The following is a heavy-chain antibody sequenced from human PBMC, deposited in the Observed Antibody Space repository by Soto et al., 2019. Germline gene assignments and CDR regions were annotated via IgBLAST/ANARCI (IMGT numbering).Heavy chain of an antibody. CDR3: ARPGGYSYAYYYYGLDV. CDR2: IYYSGST. V-gene: IGHV4-30-4*01. J-gene: IGHJ6*02. Sequence: SETLSLTCTVSGGSISSGDYYLSWIRQPPGKGLEWIGYIYYSGSTNYNPSLKSRVTISVDTSKNQFSLKLSSVTAADTAVYYCARPGGYSYAYYYYGLDVRGQRTTVTVSS. D-gene: IGHD5-18*01. CDR1: GGSISSGDYY.